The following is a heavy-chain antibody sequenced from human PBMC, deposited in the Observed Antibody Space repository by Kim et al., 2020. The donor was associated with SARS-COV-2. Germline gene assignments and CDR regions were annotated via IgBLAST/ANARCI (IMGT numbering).Heavy chain of an antibody. J-gene: IGHJ4*02. D-gene: IGHD6-19*01. Sequence: NYTTSLSDRVTKSVDASKNQSSLKLSSVTAADTAVYYCARGKWLVPSFDYWGQGTLVTVSS. CDR3: ARGKWLVPSFDY. V-gene: IGHV4-34*01.